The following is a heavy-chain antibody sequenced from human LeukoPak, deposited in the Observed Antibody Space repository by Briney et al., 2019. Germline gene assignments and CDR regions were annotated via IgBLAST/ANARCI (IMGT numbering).Heavy chain of an antibody. CDR3: ARSGRGSYYGYYYYYYMDV. J-gene: IGHJ6*03. CDR1: GYTFTSYG. CDR2: ISAYNGNT. Sequence: GASVKVSCKASGYTFTSYGISWVRQAPGQGLEWMGWISAYNGNTNYAQKLQGRVTMTTDTSTSTAYMELRSLRSDDTAVYYCARSGRGSYYGYYYYYYMDVWGKGTTVTISS. D-gene: IGHD1-26*01. V-gene: IGHV1-18*01.